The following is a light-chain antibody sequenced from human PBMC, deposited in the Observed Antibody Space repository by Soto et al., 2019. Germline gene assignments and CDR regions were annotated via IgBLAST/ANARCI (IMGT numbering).Light chain of an antibody. CDR1: QSVSSSY. J-gene: IGKJ5*01. CDR3: QQYGSSPSIT. V-gene: IGKV3-20*01. CDR2: GAS. Sequence: EIVLTQSPGTLSLSPGERATLSCRASQSVSSSYLAWYQQKPGQAPRLLIYGASSRATGIPDRFSGSGSGTDFTLTISRLEPEDFAVYYCQQYGSSPSITFGQGTRPEIK.